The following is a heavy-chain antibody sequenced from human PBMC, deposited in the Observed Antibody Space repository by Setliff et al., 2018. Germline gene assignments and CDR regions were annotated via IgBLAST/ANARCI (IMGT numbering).Heavy chain of an antibody. V-gene: IGHV4-34*01. Sequence: SETLSLTCAVYGGSFSTYYWIWIRQPPGKGLEWIGEINHSGSTNYNPSLKSRVTISVDTSKNQFSLKLSSVTAADTAVYYCAIVGPYYYGSGSSWGQGTLVTVSS. CDR3: AIVGPYYYGSGSS. D-gene: IGHD3-10*01. J-gene: IGHJ5*02. CDR1: GGSFSTYY. CDR2: INHSGST.